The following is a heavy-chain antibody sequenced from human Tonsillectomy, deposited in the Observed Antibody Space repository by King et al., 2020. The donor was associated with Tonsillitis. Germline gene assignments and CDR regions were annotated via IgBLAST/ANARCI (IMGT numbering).Heavy chain of an antibody. Sequence: VQLVESGGGLVKPGGSLRLSCAASGFTFSDYYMSWIRQAPGKGLEWISFINPSGTNTNFVDSVRGRFSVSRDNAKNSMFLQLNSLRAEDTGVYYCEREYWGAFDIWGQGTMVTVSS. V-gene: IGHV3-11*06. CDR1: GFTFSDYY. CDR3: EREYWGAFDI. J-gene: IGHJ3*02. CDR2: INPSGTNT. D-gene: IGHD2-8*02.